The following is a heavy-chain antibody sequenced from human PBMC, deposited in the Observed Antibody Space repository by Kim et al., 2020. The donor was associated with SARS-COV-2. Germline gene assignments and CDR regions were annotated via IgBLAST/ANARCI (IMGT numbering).Heavy chain of an antibody. Sequence: GGSLRLSCAASGFNFNKYEMSWVRQAPGKGLEWLSNIKEDGSEIYYVDSVRGRFSTSRDNGNKSLYLQMSSMTDEDTAVYFCVRDRWGGAFDIWGQVTLVTVSS. J-gene: IGHJ3*02. CDR2: IKEDGSEI. CDR3: VRDRWGGAFDI. CDR1: GFNFNKYE. D-gene: IGHD3-16*01. V-gene: IGHV3-7*01.